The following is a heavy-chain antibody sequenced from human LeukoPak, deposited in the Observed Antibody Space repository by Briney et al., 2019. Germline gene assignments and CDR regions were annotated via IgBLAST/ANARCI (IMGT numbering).Heavy chain of an antibody. CDR2: IYYSGST. D-gene: IGHD5-24*01. V-gene: IGHV4-39*07. CDR1: GGSISSSSYY. CDR3: ASGGEVEMATITLDY. Sequence: PSETLSLTCTVSGGSISSSSYYWGWIRQPPGKGLEWIGSIYYSGSTYYNPSLKSRVTISVDTSKNQFSLKLSSVTAADTAVYYCASGGEVEMATITLDYWGQGTLVTVSS. J-gene: IGHJ4*02.